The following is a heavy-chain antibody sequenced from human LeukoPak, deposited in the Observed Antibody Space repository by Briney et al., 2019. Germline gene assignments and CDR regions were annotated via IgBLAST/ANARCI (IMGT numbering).Heavy chain of an antibody. CDR3: ARRRDSGSLQHFDY. V-gene: IGHV3-21*06. J-gene: IGHJ4*02. CDR1: GFTFRSYE. D-gene: IGHD1-26*01. Sequence: GGSLTLSCEDSGFTFRSYEMNWVRQAPGKGLEWVSSISTTSTYIHYADSVKGRFTISRDNAKNSLYLQMNSLRAEDTAVYYCARRRDSGSLQHFDYWGQGTLVTVSS. CDR2: ISTTSTYI.